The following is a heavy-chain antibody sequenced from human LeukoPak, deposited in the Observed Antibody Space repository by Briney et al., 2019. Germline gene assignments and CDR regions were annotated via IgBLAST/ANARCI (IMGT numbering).Heavy chain of an antibody. CDR2: IWDDGSNK. V-gene: IGHV3-33*08. CDR1: GFTFSTYW. Sequence: GGSLRLSCSASGFTFSTYWMSWVRQAPGKGLEWVAVIWDDGSNKYYTDSVKGRFTISRDNSQNTLYLQMNSLRAEDTAVYYCAREWKAGNYYYYGMDVWGQGTTVTVSS. CDR3: AREWKAGNYYYYGMDV. D-gene: IGHD1-1*01. J-gene: IGHJ6*02.